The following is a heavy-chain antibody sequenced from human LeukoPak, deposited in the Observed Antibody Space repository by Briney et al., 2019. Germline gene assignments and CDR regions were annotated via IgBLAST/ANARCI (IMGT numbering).Heavy chain of an antibody. V-gene: IGHV3-11*05. CDR1: GFTFSDYY. J-gene: IGHJ4*02. D-gene: IGHD6-19*01. CDR3: ARAGLIAVPGQPFDY. CDR2: ISSSSSYT. Sequence: GGSLRLSCAASGFTFSDYYMSWIRQAPGKGLEWVSYISSSSSYTNYADSVKGRFTISRDNAKNSLYLQMNSLRAEDTAVYYCARAGLIAVPGQPFDYWGQGTLVTVSS.